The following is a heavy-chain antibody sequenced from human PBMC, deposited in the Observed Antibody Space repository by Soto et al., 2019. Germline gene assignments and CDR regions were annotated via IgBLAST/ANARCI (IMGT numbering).Heavy chain of an antibody. Sequence: GASVKVSCKASGGTSSNHAISWVRQAPGQGLEWMGGLITSFGTGKYAQKFQGRVTIFADESRSTVFMELSSLTSEDTAVYYCARRLLGKTTSGSPWFDPWGQGTLVTVSS. CDR1: GGTSSNHA. CDR2: LITSFGTG. V-gene: IGHV1-69*13. D-gene: IGHD2-21*01. J-gene: IGHJ5*02. CDR3: ARRLLGKTTSGSPWFDP.